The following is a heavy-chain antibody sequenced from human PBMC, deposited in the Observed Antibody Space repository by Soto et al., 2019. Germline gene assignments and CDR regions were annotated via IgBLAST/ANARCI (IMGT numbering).Heavy chain of an antibody. J-gene: IGHJ3*02. D-gene: IGHD6-6*01. Sequence: GGSLRLSCAASGFTFSSYSMNWVRQAPGKGLEWVSSISSSSSYIYYADSVKGRFTISRDNAKNSLYLQMNSLRAEDTAVYYCARDGLASSSAFDIWGQGTRVTVSS. CDR2: ISSSSSYI. CDR3: ARDGLASSSAFDI. CDR1: GFTFSSYS. V-gene: IGHV3-21*01.